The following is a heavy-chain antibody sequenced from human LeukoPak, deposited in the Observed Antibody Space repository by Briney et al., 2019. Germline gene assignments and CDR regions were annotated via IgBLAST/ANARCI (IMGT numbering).Heavy chain of an antibody. D-gene: IGHD6-13*01. Sequence: ASVKASCKASSYTFTSYGIIWVRQAPGQGLEWMGWISAYNGNTNYAQKLQGRVTMTTDTSTSTAYMELRSLRSDDTAVYYCAREGRSSWYLEAYYYYMDVWGKGTTVTVSS. CDR2: ISAYNGNT. V-gene: IGHV1-18*01. CDR3: AREGRSSWYLEAYYYYMDV. J-gene: IGHJ6*03. CDR1: SYTFTSYG.